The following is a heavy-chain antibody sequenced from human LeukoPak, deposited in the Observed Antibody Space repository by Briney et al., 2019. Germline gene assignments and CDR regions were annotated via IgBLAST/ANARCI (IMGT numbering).Heavy chain of an antibody. CDR3: ARMLADTAMVNWFDP. Sequence: SETLSLTCTVSGGSTSSYYWSWIRQPPGMGLEWIGYIYYSGSTNYNPSLKSRVTISVDTSKNQFSLKLSSVTAADTAVYYCARMLADTAMVNWFDPWGQGTLVTVSS. J-gene: IGHJ5*02. D-gene: IGHD5-18*01. CDR1: GGSTSSYY. CDR2: IYYSGST. V-gene: IGHV4-59*01.